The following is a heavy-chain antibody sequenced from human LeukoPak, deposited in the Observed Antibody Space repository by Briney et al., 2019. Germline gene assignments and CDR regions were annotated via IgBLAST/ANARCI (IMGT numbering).Heavy chain of an antibody. CDR2: IKQDGSEK. J-gene: IGHJ4*02. CDR1: GFTFSSFW. CDR3: AREGAISVITYAY. V-gene: IGHV3-7*01. D-gene: IGHD2-2*02. Sequence: PGGSLRLSCAASGFTFSSFWVNWLRQAPGKGLEWVANIKQDGSEKYYADSVKGRFTISRDNAKNSLFLQMNSLRAEDTAVYYCAREGAISVITYAYWGQGTLVTVSS.